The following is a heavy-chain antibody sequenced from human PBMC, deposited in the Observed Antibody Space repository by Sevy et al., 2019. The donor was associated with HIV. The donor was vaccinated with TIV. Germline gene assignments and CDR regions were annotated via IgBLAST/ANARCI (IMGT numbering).Heavy chain of an antibody. Sequence: SETLSLTCTVSGYSISSGSYYWSWIRQPTGKRREWIGRIFTSGSTNYNPSLKSRVTMSVDTSKNQFSLKLSSVTAADTAVYYCARDSHTRGIGWFDPWGQGTLVTVSS. CDR1: GYSISSGSYY. CDR2: IFTSGST. CDR3: ARDSHTRGIGWFDP. D-gene: IGHD3-16*01. V-gene: IGHV4-61*02. J-gene: IGHJ5*02.